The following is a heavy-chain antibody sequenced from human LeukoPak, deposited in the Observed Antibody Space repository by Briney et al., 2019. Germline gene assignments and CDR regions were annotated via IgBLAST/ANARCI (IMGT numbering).Heavy chain of an antibody. CDR1: GFTVSGNY. V-gene: IGHV3-66*01. CDR2: IHSGGST. Sequence: PGGSLRLSCAASGFTVSGNYMSWVRQAPGKGLEWVSVIHSGGSTHYADSVKGRFTISRDNSKNTLYLQMNSLRAEDTAVYYCAKRGCDTNGCPYYFDYWGQGTLVTVSS. CDR3: AKRGCDTNGCPYYFDY. D-gene: IGHD2-8*01. J-gene: IGHJ4*02.